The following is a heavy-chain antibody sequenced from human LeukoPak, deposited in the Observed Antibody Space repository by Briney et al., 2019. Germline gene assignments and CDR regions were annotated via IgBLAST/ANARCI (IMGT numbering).Heavy chain of an antibody. CDR3: ARDPGLLWFGELLPRTDYGMDV. V-gene: IGHV1-18*04. J-gene: IGHJ6*04. CDR2: ISAYNGNT. D-gene: IGHD3-10*01. Sequence: ASVKVSCKASGYIFTSHGISWVRQAPGQGLEWMGWISAYNGNTNYAQKLQGRVTMTTDTSTSTAYMELRSLRSDDTAVYYCARDPGLLWFGELLPRTDYGMDVWGKGTTVTVSS. CDR1: GYIFTSHG.